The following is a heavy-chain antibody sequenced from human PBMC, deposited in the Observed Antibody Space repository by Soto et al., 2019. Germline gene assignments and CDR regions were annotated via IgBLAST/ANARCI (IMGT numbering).Heavy chain of an antibody. D-gene: IGHD2-21*02. Sequence: QVQLVQSGAEVKKPGASVKVSCKASGFTLTHYGFSWVRQAPGQGLEWMGWISAYNGNINYTQILQGRVTMTTDTPTSTAYMELRSLRSDDTAVYYCARAAPIVVVTAAPDYWGQGTLVTVSS. CDR1: GFTLTHYG. V-gene: IGHV1-18*01. J-gene: IGHJ4*02. CDR2: ISAYNGNI. CDR3: ARAAPIVVVTAAPDY.